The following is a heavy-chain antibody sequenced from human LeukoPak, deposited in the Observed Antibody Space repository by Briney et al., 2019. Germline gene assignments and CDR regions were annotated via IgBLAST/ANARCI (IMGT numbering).Heavy chain of an antibody. D-gene: IGHD2-2*01. CDR3: AREDIVVVPAANWDDDYYYYGMDV. V-gene: IGHV4-30-2*01. Sequence: SQTLSLTCTVSGGSISSGGYYWSWIRQPPGKGLEWIGEINHSGSTNYNPSLKSRVTISVDTSKNQFSLKLSSVTAADTAVYYCAREDIVVVPAANWDDDYYYYGMDVWGQGTTVTVSS. CDR2: INHSGST. CDR1: GGSISSGGYY. J-gene: IGHJ6*02.